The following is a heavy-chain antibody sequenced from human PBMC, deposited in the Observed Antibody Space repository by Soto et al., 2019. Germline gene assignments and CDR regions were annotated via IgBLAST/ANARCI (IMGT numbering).Heavy chain of an antibody. Sequence: QITLKESGPTLVKPTQTLTLTCTFSGFSLSTSGVGVGWIRQPPGKALEWLALIYWDDDKRYSPSLKSRLTIXKAXSKNQVVLTMTNMDPVETATYYCARDSSGYLGFDYWGQGTLVTVSS. CDR2: IYWDDDK. J-gene: IGHJ4*02. CDR1: GFSLSTSGVG. V-gene: IGHV2-5*02. D-gene: IGHD3-22*01. CDR3: ARDSSGYLGFDY.